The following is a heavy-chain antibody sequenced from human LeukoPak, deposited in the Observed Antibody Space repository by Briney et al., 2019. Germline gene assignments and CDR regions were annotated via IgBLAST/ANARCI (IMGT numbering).Heavy chain of an antibody. V-gene: IGHV3-11*01. CDR3: ARVAGWFDR. CDR1: GFTFSDYY. CDR2: ISSSGSTI. Sequence: GGCLRLSCAAAGFTFSDYYMSWVSHAPGKGLEWVSYISSSGSTIYYTDSVKGRYTISRDNAKNSLYLQMNSVRAEDTAVYYCARVAGWFDRWGKGTLVTVSS. J-gene: IGHJ5*02. D-gene: IGHD3-10*01.